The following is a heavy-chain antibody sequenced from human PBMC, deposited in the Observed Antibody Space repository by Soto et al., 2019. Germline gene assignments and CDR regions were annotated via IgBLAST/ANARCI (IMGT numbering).Heavy chain of an antibody. J-gene: IGHJ6*02. V-gene: IGHV1-8*02. D-gene: IGHD2-21*01. CDR1: GERFTTYG. CDR2: MNPNSGNT. Sequence: QVQLVQSGAEVKNPGASVTVSCKASGERFTTYGISWVRQAPGQGLEWMGWMNPNSGNTGYAQKFQGRVTMTRNTSISTAYMELSSLRSEDTAVYYCARPIPAYYYGIDVWGQGTTVTVSS. CDR3: ARPIPAYYYGIDV.